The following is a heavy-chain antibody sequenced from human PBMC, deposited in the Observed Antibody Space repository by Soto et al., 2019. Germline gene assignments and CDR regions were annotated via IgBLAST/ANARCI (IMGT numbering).Heavy chain of an antibody. CDR1: GGTYGSDT. J-gene: IGHJ6*02. Sequence: QVQLVQSGAEVKKPGSSAKVSCQASGGTYGSDTISWVRQAPGQGLEWVGGITPMFGKADYAHKFQGRVTITADKSTSTAYMELTSLRSEDTAIYYCASENLNTWNHNYSGMDVWGQGTMVTVSS. CDR3: ASENLNTWNHNYSGMDV. CDR2: ITPMFGKA. V-gene: IGHV1-69*06. D-gene: IGHD1-20*01.